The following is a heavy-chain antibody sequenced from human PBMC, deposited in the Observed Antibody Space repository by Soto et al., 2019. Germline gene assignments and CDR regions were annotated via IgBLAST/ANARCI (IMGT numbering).Heavy chain of an antibody. D-gene: IGHD6-19*01. CDR1: GFTFSSFS. Sequence: EVHLVESGGGLVQRGGSLRLSCAASGFTFSSFSMNWVRQAPGRGLEWISYIGGGGRFISYADSVKGRFAISRDNAQNPLYLQMDSLRDEDTAVYYCARDLGWAFDCWGQGTLVTVSS. V-gene: IGHV3-48*02. CDR2: IGGGGRFI. CDR3: ARDLGWAFDC. J-gene: IGHJ4*02.